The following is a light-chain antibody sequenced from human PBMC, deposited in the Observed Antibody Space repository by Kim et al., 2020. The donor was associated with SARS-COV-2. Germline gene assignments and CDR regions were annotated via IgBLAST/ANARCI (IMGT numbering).Light chain of an antibody. CDR1: QSVTTF. CDR2: QAS. CDR3: QQRSNWLT. Sequence: SLSPGGRATLPCRASQSVTTFLAWLQQKPGQAPRLLIYQASKRATGIPARFSGSGSGTDFTLTISSLEPEDFAVYYCQQRSNWLTFGGGTKVDIK. V-gene: IGKV3-11*01. J-gene: IGKJ4*01.